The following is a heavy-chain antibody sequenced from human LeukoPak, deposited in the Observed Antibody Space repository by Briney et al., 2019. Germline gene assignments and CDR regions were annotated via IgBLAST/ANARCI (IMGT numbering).Heavy chain of an antibody. CDR1: GFTFSSYW. CDR3: AKSRGDTGGYYYSYFDY. Sequence: PGGSLRLSCAASGFTFSSYWMSWVRQAPGKGLEWVSVISGSGGSAYYADSVKGRFTISRDNSKNTLYLQMNSLRAEDTAVYYCAKSRGDTGGYYYSYFDYWGQGTLVTVSS. CDR2: ISGSGGSA. D-gene: IGHD3-22*01. V-gene: IGHV3-23*01. J-gene: IGHJ4*02.